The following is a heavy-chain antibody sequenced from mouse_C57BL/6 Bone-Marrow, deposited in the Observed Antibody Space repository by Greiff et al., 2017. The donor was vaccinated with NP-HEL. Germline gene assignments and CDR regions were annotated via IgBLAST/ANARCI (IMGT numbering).Heavy chain of an antibody. V-gene: IGHV5-4*01. D-gene: IGHD1-1*01. Sequence: EVKLEESGGGLVKPGGSLKLSCAASGFTFSSYAMSWVRQPPEKRLEWVATISDGGSYTYYPDNVKGRFTISRDNAKNNLYLQMSHLKSEDTAMYYCARDDYYGSSYCAMDYWGQGTSVTVSS. CDR3: ARDDYYGSSYCAMDY. CDR2: ISDGGSYT. J-gene: IGHJ4*01. CDR1: GFTFSSYA.